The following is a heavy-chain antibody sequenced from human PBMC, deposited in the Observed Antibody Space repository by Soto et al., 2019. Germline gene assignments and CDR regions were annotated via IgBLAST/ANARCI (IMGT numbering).Heavy chain of an antibody. CDR1: RISLSTSGVG. V-gene: IGHV2-5*02. D-gene: IGHD3-10*01. J-gene: IGHJ4*02. Sequence: QITLKESGPTLVKPTQTLTLTCTFSRISLSTSGVGVAWIRQPPGKALEWLPLIYWDDDKTYSPSLKRTLTSTNDTSKNQVVPTMTNMYPVETATYYCAHRRAGTFDYWGQGTLVTVSS. CDR3: AHRRAGTFDY. CDR2: IYWDDDK.